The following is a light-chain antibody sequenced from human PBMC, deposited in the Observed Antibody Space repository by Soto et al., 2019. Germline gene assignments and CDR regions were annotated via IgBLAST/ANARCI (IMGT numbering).Light chain of an antibody. J-gene: IGKJ3*01. CDR2: GTS. CDR1: QSVSSK. V-gene: IGKV3-15*01. Sequence: EIVMTQSPATLAVSPGERATLSCRASQSVSSKLAWYQQKPGQAPRLLIYGTSTRAIGIPARFSGSGSGTEFTLTSSSLQYEDVAVYFCQQDNLCPSFGPCTKVNIK. CDR3: QQDNLCPS.